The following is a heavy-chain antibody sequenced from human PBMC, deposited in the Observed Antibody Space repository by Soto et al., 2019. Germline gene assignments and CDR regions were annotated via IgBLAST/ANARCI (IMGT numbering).Heavy chain of an antibody. J-gene: IGHJ5*02. V-gene: IGHV4-30-4*01. Sequence: SETLSLTCTVSGGSMSSGIYYWSWIRQPPGKGMECIGFTSYSGTTYYNTSLWSRVSMSFDTSKNQFSLNVNSVTAADTAVYFCASGIGSLGPWGQGTLVTVSS. CDR2: TSYSGTT. D-gene: IGHD1-20*01. CDR1: GGSMSSGIYY. CDR3: ASGIGSLGP.